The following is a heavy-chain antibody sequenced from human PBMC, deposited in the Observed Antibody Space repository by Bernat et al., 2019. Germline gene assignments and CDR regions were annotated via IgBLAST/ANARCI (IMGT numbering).Heavy chain of an antibody. CDR2: ITGGSDTI. Sequence: EVQLVESGGGLVQPGGSLRLSCAASGFTFSTYSMNWVRQAPGKGLEYVSYITGGSDTIYYTDSVKGRFTVSRDNAKNSLYLQMNSLRDEDTAVYYCAKLHRLCSGGSCFLADSWGQGTLVNVSS. J-gene: IGHJ4*02. V-gene: IGHV3-48*02. D-gene: IGHD2-15*01. CDR3: AKLHRLCSGGSCFLADS. CDR1: GFTFSTYS.